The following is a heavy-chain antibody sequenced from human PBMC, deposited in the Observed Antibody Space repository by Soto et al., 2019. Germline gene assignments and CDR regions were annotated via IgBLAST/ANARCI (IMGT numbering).Heavy chain of an antibody. CDR1: GFTFSSYA. J-gene: IGHJ6*03. Sequence: GGSLRLSCAASGFTFSSYAMSWVRQAPGKGLEWVSAISGSGGSTYYADSVKGRFTISRDNSKNTLYPQMNSLRAEDTAVYYCAKDLAVRITMVRGVPTYYMDVWGKGTTVTVSS. D-gene: IGHD3-10*01. V-gene: IGHV3-23*01. CDR3: AKDLAVRITMVRGVPTYYMDV. CDR2: ISGSGGST.